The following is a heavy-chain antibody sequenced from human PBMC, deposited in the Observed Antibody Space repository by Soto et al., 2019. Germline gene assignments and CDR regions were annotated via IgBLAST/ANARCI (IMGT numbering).Heavy chain of an antibody. CDR2: MNPNSGNT. CDR1: GYTFTSYD. J-gene: IGHJ6*02. V-gene: IGHV1-8*01. D-gene: IGHD2-2*01. Sequence: ASVKVSCKASGYTFTSYDINWVRQATGQGLEWMGWMNPNSGNTGYAQKFQGRVTMTRNTSISTAYMELSSLRSEDTAVYYCARGGVPAAMGYYYYYYGMDVWGQRTTVTVSS. CDR3: ARGGVPAAMGYYYYYYGMDV.